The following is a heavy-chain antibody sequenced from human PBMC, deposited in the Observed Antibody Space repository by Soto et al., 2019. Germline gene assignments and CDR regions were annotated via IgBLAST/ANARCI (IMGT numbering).Heavy chain of an antibody. Sequence: QVQLQESGPGLVKPSQTLSLTCTVSGGSISRGGYYWGWIRQHPGKGLEWIGYLYSSGSTYYNPSLKSRVTISVDTSKNHFSLKLSSVTAADTAVYYGARVAADYVWGSYRQWGQGTLVTVSS. CDR3: ARVAADYVWGSYRQ. CDR1: GGSISRGGYY. CDR2: LYSSGST. J-gene: IGHJ4*02. D-gene: IGHD3-16*02. V-gene: IGHV4-31*03.